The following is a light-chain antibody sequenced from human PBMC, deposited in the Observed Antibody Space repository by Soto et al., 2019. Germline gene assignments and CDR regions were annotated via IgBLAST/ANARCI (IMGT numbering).Light chain of an antibody. V-gene: IGKV3-15*01. CDR3: QQFNNWPRT. J-gene: IGKJ1*01. CDR2: DAS. Sequence: EIAMTQSPATLSVSPGERATLSCRASQSVSSKLAWYQQKPGQAPRLLIYDASTRATGIPARFSGSGSGTEFTLTISSRQSEDFAVYYCQQFNNWPRTFSQGTKVEIK. CDR1: QSVSSK.